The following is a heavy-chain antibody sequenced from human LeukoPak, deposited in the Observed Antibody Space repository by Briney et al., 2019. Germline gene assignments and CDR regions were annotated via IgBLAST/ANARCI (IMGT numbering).Heavy chain of an antibody. CDR1: GYTFTCYN. V-gene: IGHV1-8*01. Sequence: SVKVTCKGSGYTFTCYNIDWVRQAPGQGLEWVGFMTPSSGSTSYAQKFQGRVTMTRNTSITKAYMDLSSLRPKDPAVYYCASAPSITVFGGVHDSWFDPWGQGTLVTVSS. J-gene: IGHJ5*02. CDR3: ASAPSITVFGGVHDSWFDP. CDR2: MTPSSGST. D-gene: IGHD3-3*01.